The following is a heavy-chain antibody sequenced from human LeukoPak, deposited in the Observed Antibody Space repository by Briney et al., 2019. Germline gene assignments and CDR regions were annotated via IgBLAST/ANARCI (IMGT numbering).Heavy chain of an antibody. J-gene: IGHJ4*02. V-gene: IGHV4-61*08. CDR2: HNQNP. CDR3: VTYFVNGGGRGH. D-gene: IGHD3-9*01. CDR1: GASVSSGDYH. Sequence: SETLSLTCTVSGASVSSGDYHWSWVRQAPGKGLEWIGHNQNPSYNPSLKSRVVISIHTPRNQLSLTLNTVTAADTATYFCVTYFVNGGGRGHWGPGALVTVSS.